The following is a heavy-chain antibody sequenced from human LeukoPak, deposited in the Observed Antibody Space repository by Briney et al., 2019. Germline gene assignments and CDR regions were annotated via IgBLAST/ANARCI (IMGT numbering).Heavy chain of an antibody. J-gene: IGHJ4*02. CDR1: GFTFDDYA. CDR2: ISWNSGSI. CDR3: AKDTRGYSYGPFDY. Sequence: GGSLRLSCAASGFTFDDYAMHWVRQAPGKGLEWVSGISWNSGSIGYADSVKGRFTISRDNAKNSLYLQMNSLRAEDTALYYCAKDTRGYSYGPFDYWGQGTLVTVSS. V-gene: IGHV3-9*01. D-gene: IGHD5-18*01.